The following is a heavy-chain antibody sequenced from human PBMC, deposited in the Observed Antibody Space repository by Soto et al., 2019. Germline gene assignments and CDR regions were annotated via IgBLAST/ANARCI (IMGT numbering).Heavy chain of an antibody. J-gene: IGHJ1*01. CDR2: INHSGST. CDR1: GGSFSGYY. CDR3: ARRADSSGYYSYFQH. V-gene: IGHV4-34*01. Sequence: SETLSLTCAVYGGSFSGYYWIWIRQPPGKGLEWIGEINHSGSTNYNPSLKSRVTISVDTSKNQFSLKLSSVTAADTAVYYCARRADSSGYYSYFQHWGQGTLVTVSS. D-gene: IGHD3-22*01.